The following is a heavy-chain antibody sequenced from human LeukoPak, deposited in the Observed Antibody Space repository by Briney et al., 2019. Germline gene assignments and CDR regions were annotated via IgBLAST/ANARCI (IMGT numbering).Heavy chain of an antibody. Sequence: GASVKVSCKASGYTFTNYYMHWVRQAPGQGLEWMGIINPSGGSTSYAQKLQGRVTMTRDTSTSTVYMELSSLRSEDTAVYYCARFSYGGGGYFDYWGQGILVTVSS. V-gene: IGHV1-46*04. CDR1: GYTFTNYY. CDR2: INPSGGST. CDR3: ARFSYGGGGYFDY. D-gene: IGHD5-18*01. J-gene: IGHJ4*02.